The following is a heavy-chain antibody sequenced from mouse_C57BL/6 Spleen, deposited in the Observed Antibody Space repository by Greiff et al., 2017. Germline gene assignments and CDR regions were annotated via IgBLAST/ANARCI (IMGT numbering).Heavy chain of an antibody. Sequence: QVQLQQSGAEWEKQGVSGKRGGEAAGDGGTSYVSHLLKQRPGQGLEWIGYINPSSGYTKYNQKFKDKATLTADKSSSTAYMQLSSLTYEDSAVYYCARGRGYYTDSWFAYWGQGTLVTVSA. V-gene: IGHV1-7*01. D-gene: IGHD2-3*01. CDR3: ARGRGYYTDSWFAY. J-gene: IGHJ3*01. CDR1: GDGGTSYV. CDR2: INPSSGYT.